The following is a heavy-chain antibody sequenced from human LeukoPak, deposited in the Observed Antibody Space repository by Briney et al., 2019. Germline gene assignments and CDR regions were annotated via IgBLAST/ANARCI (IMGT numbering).Heavy chain of an antibody. J-gene: IGHJ4*02. CDR3: ARVGARGRPFDY. D-gene: IGHD1-26*01. CDR1: GGTFSSYA. CDR2: IIPILGIA. Sequence: SVKVSCKASGGTFSSYAISWVRQAPGQGLEWMGRIIPILGIANYAQKLQGRVTMTTDTSTSTAYMELRSLRSDDTAVYYCARVGARGRPFDYWGQGTLVTVSS. V-gene: IGHV1-69*04.